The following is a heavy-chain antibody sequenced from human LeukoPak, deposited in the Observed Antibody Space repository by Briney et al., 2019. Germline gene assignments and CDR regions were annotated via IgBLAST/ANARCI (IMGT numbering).Heavy chain of an antibody. D-gene: IGHD2-8*01. Sequence: SVKVSCKASGGTFSSYAISWVRQAPGQGLEWMGRIIPILGIANYAQKFQGRVTITADKSTSTAYMELSSLRSEDTAVLYCARVFPGLVRTGYYYGMDVWGQGTTVTVSS. CDR3: ARVFPGLVRTGYYYGMDV. CDR2: IIPILGIA. J-gene: IGHJ6*02. V-gene: IGHV1-69*04. CDR1: GGTFSSYA.